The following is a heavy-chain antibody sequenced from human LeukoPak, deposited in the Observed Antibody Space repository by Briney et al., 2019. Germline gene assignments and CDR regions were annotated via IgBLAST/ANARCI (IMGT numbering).Heavy chain of an antibody. CDR1: GFTFSSYT. CDR2: TCSTRTYI. V-gene: IGHV3-21*01. J-gene: IGHJ4*02. Sequence: GESLRLSCAASGFTFSSYTMNWVRQAPGKGPEWVSSTCSTRTYICYADSVKGRFTISRDNAKNLVYLQMDSLRAEDTAVYYCARGFGGYCSSTSCLVTIDYWGQGIPVTVSS. D-gene: IGHD2-2*01. CDR3: ARGFGGYCSSTSCLVTIDY.